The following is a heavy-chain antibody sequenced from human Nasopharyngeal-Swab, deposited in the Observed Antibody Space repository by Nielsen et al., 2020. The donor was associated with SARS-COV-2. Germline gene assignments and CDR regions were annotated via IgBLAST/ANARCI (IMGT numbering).Heavy chain of an antibody. V-gene: IGHV1-46*01. J-gene: IGHJ4*02. CDR2: INPSGGST. D-gene: IGHD3/OR15-3a*01. Sequence: ASVKVSCKASGYTFTSYYMHWVRQAPGQGLEWMGIINPSGGSTSYAQKFQGRVTMTRDTSTSTVYMELSSLRSDDTAVYYCARDRPSHEYWTSWQSYFDFWGQGTLVTVSS. CDR1: GYTFTSYY. CDR3: ARDRPSHEYWTSWQSYFDF.